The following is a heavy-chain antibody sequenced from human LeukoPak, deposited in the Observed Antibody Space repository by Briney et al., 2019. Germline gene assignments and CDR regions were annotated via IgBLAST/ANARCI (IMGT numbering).Heavy chain of an antibody. CDR2: MNPNSGNT. CDR3: AIVELGSYYDSSDGAFDI. CDR1: GYTFTGYD. D-gene: IGHD3-22*01. Sequence: ASVKVSCKASGYTFTGYDINWVRQATGQGLEWMGWMNPNSGNTGYAQKFQGRVTMTRDTSISTAYMELSSLRSEDTAVYHCAIVELGSYYDSSDGAFDIWGQGTMVTVSS. V-gene: IGHV1-8*01. J-gene: IGHJ3*02.